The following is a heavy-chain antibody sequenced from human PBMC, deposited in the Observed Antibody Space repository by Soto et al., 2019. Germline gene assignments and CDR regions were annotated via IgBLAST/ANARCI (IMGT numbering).Heavy chain of an antibody. D-gene: IGHD3-22*01. Sequence: QVQLVESGGGVVQPGRSLRPSCAASGFTFSSYGMHWVRQAPGKGLEWVALVSYHGTNKYYGDSVNGRFTISRDNSKNTLYLQMNSLRAEDTAVYYCARGLPYDSSGYFFDYWGQGTLVTVSS. V-gene: IGHV3-30*03. CDR3: ARGLPYDSSGYFFDY. CDR1: GFTFSSYG. CDR2: VSYHGTNK. J-gene: IGHJ4*02.